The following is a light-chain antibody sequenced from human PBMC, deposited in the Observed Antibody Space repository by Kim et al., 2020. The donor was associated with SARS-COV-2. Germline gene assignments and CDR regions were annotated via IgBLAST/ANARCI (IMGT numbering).Light chain of an antibody. J-gene: IGKJ1*01. V-gene: IGKV3-20*01. CDR2: AAS. CDR1: NY. CDR3: QQYGNSPWT. Sequence: NYLAWYLQKPGQAPRLLIYAASIRATGIPDRFSGSGSGTDFTLTISRLEPEDFAVYFCQQYGNSPWTFGQGTKVDIK.